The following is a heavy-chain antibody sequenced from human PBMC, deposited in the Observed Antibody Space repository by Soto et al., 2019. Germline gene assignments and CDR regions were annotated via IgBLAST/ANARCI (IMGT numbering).Heavy chain of an antibody. D-gene: IGHD2-15*01. CDR1: GFIFNTYS. Sequence: GSLRLSCAASGFIFNTYSMNWVRQAPGKGLEWVSYISASSQTIFYADSVRGRFTISRDNANNSIYLQMVSLRDEDTAVYYCARTLSWRRGPFDSWGQGTLVTVSS. J-gene: IGHJ4*02. CDR3: ARTLSWRRGPFDS. CDR2: ISASSQTI. V-gene: IGHV3-48*02.